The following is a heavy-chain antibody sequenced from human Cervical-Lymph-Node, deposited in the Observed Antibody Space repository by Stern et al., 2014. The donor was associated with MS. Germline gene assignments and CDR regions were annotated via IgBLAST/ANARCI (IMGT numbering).Heavy chain of an antibody. Sequence: EVQLVESGGGLVKPGGSLRISCAASGFTFRNAWMTWIRQAPGKGLEWVGRIKSKTDGGTTDYAAPVKGRFTISRDDSKNTLYLQMNSLKTEDTAVYYCTTLDRSYPYYYYGMDVWGQGTTVTVSS. CDR1: GFTFRNAW. CDR3: TTLDRSYPYYYYGMDV. D-gene: IGHD1-26*01. J-gene: IGHJ6*02. CDR2: IKSKTDGGTT. V-gene: IGHV3-15*01.